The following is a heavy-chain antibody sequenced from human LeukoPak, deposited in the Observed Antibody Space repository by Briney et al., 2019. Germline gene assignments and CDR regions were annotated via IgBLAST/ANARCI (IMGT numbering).Heavy chain of an antibody. CDR3: AKSTTVTQRGYFDY. CDR2: ISYDGSNK. D-gene: IGHD4-17*01. CDR1: GFTFSSYG. J-gene: IGHJ4*02. V-gene: IGHV3-30*18. Sequence: PGGSLRLSCAASGFTFSSYGMHWVRQAPAKGLAWVAIISYDGSNKYYADSVKGRFTISRDNSKNTLYLQMNSLRAEDTAVYYCAKSTTVTQRGYFDYWGQGTLVTVSS.